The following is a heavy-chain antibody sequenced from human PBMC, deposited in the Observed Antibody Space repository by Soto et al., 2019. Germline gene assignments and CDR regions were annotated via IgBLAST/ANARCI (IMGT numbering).Heavy chain of an antibody. J-gene: IGHJ6*02. CDR2: INWNGGST. V-gene: IGHV3-20*04. CDR1: GFTFDDYG. Sequence: GGSLRLSCAASGFTFDDYGMSWVRQAPGKGLEWVSGINWNGGSTGYADSVKGRFTISRDNAKNSLYLQMNSLRAEDTALYYCARGPSRYCSSTSCSYYYYGMDVWGQGTTVTVSS. CDR3: ARGPSRYCSSTSCSYYYYGMDV. D-gene: IGHD2-2*01.